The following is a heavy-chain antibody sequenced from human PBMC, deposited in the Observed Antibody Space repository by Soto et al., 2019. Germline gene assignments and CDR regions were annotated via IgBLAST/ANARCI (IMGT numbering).Heavy chain of an antibody. D-gene: IGHD2-21*01. J-gene: IGHJ6*02. CDR3: ARDKYCGGDCYYMDV. Sequence: PSETLSLTCTVSGGSISSYYWSWIRQPPGKGLEWIGYIYYSGGTNYNPSLKSRVTISVDTSKNQFSLKLSSVTAAYMAVYYCARDKYCGGDCYYMDVWGQGTTVTVSS. V-gene: IGHV4-59*01. CDR2: IYYSGGT. CDR1: GGSISSYY.